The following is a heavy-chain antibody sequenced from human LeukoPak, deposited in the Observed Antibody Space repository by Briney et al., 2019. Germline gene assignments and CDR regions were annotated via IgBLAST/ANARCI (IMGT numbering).Heavy chain of an antibody. Sequence: PGGSLRLSCAASGFSFSSYAMSWVRQAPGKGLEWVSAISGSGGSTYYADSVKGRFTIFRDNSKNTLYLQMNSLRAEDTAVYYCAKEIIPVATIRSAYYMDVWGKGTTVTVSS. V-gene: IGHV3-23*01. CDR2: ISGSGGST. CDR3: AKEIIPVATIRSAYYMDV. D-gene: IGHD5-12*01. J-gene: IGHJ6*03. CDR1: GFSFSSYA.